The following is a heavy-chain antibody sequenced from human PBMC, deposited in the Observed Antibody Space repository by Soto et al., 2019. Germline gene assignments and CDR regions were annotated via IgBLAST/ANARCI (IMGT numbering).Heavy chain of an antibody. D-gene: IGHD6-13*01. CDR3: ASLGYSSSWGVNWFDP. V-gene: IGHV4-30-2*01. J-gene: IGHJ5*02. CDR1: GGSISSGGYS. CDR2: INHSGST. Sequence: SETLSLTCAVSGGSISSGGYSWSWIRQPPGKGLEWIGYINHSGSTNYNPSLKSRVTISVDTSKNQFSLKLSSVTAADTAVYYCASLGYSSSWGVNWFDPWGQGTLVTVSS.